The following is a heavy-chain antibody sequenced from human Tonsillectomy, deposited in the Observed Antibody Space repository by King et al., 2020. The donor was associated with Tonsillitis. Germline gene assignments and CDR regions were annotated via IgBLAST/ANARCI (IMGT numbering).Heavy chain of an antibody. D-gene: IGHD5-18*01. Sequence: VQLVESGGGLVQPGGSLRLSCAASGFTFSSYAMSWVRQAPGKGLEWVSGISGSGGSTYYADSVKGRFTISRDNSKNTLSLQMNSLRAEDTAVYYCAGLRVTKTSGRPLYYFYGWDVWGQGATGTVSS. V-gene: IGHV3-23*04. CDR3: AGLRVTKTSGRPLYYFYGWDV. J-gene: IGHJ6*02. CDR1: GFTFSSYA. CDR2: ISGSGGST.